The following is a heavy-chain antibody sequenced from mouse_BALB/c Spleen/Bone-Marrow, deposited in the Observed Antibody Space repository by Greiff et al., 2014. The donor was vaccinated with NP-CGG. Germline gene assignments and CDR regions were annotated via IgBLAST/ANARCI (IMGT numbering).Heavy chain of an antibody. CDR1: GYPFSSYW. V-gene: IGHV1-80*01. CDR2: IYPGDGET. Sequence: VQRVESGAELVRPGSSVKISCKASGYPFSSYWMSWVKQRPGQGLEWIGQIYPGDGETNYNGKFKGNATLTADKSSSTAYMQLISLTSEDSAVHFCARKYGDYWGQGTTLTVSS. D-gene: IGHD2-10*02. J-gene: IGHJ2*01. CDR3: ARKYGDY.